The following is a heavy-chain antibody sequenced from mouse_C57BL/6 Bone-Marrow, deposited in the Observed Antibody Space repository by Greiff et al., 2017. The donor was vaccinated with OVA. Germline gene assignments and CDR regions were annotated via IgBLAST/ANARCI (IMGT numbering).Heavy chain of an antibody. Sequence: VQLQQSGAELARPGASVKLSCKASGYTFTSYGISWVKQRTGQGLEWIGEIYPRSGNTYYNEKFKGKATLTADKSSSTAYMELRSLTSEDSAVYFCARRGSGYVYFDYWGQGTTLTVSS. CDR3: ARRGSGYVYFDY. CDR2: IYPRSGNT. D-gene: IGHD3-2*02. CDR1: GYTFTSYG. V-gene: IGHV1-81*01. J-gene: IGHJ2*01.